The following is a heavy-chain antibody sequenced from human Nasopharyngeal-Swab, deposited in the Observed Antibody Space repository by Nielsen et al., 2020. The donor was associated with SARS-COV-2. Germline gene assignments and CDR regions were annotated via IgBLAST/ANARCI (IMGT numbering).Heavy chain of an antibody. D-gene: IGHD2-15*01. CDR3: AGESGPNGFDI. J-gene: IGHJ3*02. CDR2: IWYDGSNK. V-gene: IGHV3-33*01. Sequence: GGSLRLSCAASGFTFSNYGMHWVRQAPGKGLEWVAVIWYDGSNKYYADSVKGRFTISRDNSKNTLYLQMNSLRAEDTAVYYCAGESGPNGFDIWGQGAMITVSS. CDR1: GFTFSNYG.